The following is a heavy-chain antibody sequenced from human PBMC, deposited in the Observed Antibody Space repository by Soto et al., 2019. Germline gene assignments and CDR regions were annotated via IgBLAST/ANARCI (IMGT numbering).Heavy chain of an antibody. CDR2: FYHSGTT. V-gene: IGHV4-4*02. D-gene: IGHD3-10*01. CDR1: DGSISDRNW. J-gene: IGHJ5*01. Sequence: QVQLQESGPGLVKPSGTLSLTCAVTDGSISDRNWWTWGRQPLGKGLEWIGHFYHSGTTDNTPSLETRVSMSVNQSRNQFSMQLTSVTAADTAVYFWARGSTSMDWLDSWGHGTLVTVSS. CDR3: ARGSTSMDWLDS.